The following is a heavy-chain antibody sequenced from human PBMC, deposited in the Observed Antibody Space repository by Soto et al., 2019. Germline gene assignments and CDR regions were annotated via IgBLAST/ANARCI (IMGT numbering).Heavy chain of an antibody. Sequence: ASVKVSCKASGYTFTSYGISWVRQAPGQGLEWMGWISAYNGNTNYAQKFQGRVTITRDASASTAYMELSSLISEDTAVYYCARGSTAEHAFDIWGQGTMITVSS. CDR1: GYTFTSYG. CDR3: ARGSTAEHAFDI. D-gene: IGHD2-2*01. V-gene: IGHV1-18*01. CDR2: ISAYNGNT. J-gene: IGHJ3*02.